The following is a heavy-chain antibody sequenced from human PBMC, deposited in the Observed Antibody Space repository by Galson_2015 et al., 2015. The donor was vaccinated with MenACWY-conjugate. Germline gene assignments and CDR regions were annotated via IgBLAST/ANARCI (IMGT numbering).Heavy chain of an antibody. J-gene: IGHJ6*03. D-gene: IGHD3/OR15-3a*01. CDR3: ARSPRISGLRVRYYYYYMDI. V-gene: IGHV4-59*01. Sequence: LRLSCAGSAFTFSNAYMSWVRQAPGKGLEWIGNIYFSENTNYNPSLKSRVTMSIDTSENQVSLKLRSVTSADTAVYYCARSPRISGLRVRYYYYYMDIWGKGTTVTVSS. CDR1: AFTFSNAY. CDR2: IYFSENT.